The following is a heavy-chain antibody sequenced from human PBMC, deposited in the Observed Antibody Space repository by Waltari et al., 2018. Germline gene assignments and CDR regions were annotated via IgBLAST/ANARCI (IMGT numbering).Heavy chain of an antibody. Sequence: EVQLVESGGGLVQPEGSLRLSCAASGFTFSSYWMSWVRQAPGKGLEWVANIKEDGSEKYYVDSVKGRFTSSRDNAKNSLYLQMNSLRAEDTAVYYCAREELDIVLMVYATHFDYWGQGTLVTVSS. V-gene: IGHV3-7*01. J-gene: IGHJ4*02. CDR2: IKEDGSEK. CDR3: AREELDIVLMVYATHFDY. CDR1: GFTFSSYW. D-gene: IGHD2-8*01.